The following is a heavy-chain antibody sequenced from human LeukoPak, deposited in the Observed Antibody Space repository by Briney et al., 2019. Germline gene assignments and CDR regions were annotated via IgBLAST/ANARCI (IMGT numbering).Heavy chain of an antibody. V-gene: IGHV3-21*01. CDR3: ARDAGYPDYGMDV. D-gene: IGHD3-9*01. J-gene: IGHJ6*02. CDR2: ISSSSNYI. CDR1: GFTFSTYS. Sequence: GGSLRLSCAASGFTFSTYSMNWVRQAPGKGLEWVSSISSSSNYIYYADSVKGRFTISRDNAKNSLYLQMNSLRAEDTAVYYCARDAGYPDYGMDVWGQGTTVTVSS.